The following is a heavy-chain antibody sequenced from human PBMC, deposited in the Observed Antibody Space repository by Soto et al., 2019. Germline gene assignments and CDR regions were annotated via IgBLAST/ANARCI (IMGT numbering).Heavy chain of an antibody. Sequence: PGGSLRLSCAASGFTFSSYGMHWVRQAPGKGLEWVAVISYDGSNKYYADSVKGRFTISRDNSKNTLYLQMNSLRAEDTAVYYCAKGFSLTYYDILTGYYQESYFDYWGQGTLVTGLL. CDR2: ISYDGSNK. CDR3: AKGFSLTYYDILTGYYQESYFDY. J-gene: IGHJ4*02. D-gene: IGHD3-9*01. CDR1: GFTFSSYG. V-gene: IGHV3-30*18.